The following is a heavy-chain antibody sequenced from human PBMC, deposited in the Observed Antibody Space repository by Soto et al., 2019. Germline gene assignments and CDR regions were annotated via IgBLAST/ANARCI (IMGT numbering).Heavy chain of an antibody. V-gene: IGHV1-69*12. CDR3: GSCGVYSSHYWYFDL. J-gene: IGHJ2*01. Sequence: QVPLVQSGAEVKKPGSSVKVSCKASGGTFSSYAISWVRQAPGQGLEWMGGIIPIFGTANYAQKFQGRVTITADESTSTAYMELSSLRSEDTAVYYCGSCGVYSSHYWYFDLWGRGTLVTVSS. CDR2: IIPIFGTA. D-gene: IGHD2-21*01. CDR1: GGTFSSYA.